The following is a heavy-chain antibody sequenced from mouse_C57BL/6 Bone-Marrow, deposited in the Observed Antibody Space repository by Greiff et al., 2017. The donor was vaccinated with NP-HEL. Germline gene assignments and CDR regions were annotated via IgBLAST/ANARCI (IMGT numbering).Heavy chain of an antibody. CDR3: ARGPDGYNYAMDY. J-gene: IGHJ4*01. CDR1: GFTFSDFY. V-gene: IGHV7-1*01. D-gene: IGHD2-3*01. Sequence: EVQVVESGGGLVQSGRSLRLSCATSGFTFSDFYMEWVRQAPGKGLEWIAASRNKANDYTTEYSASVKGRFIVSRDTFQSILYLQMNALRAEDTAIYYCARGPDGYNYAMDYWGQGTSVTVSS. CDR2: SRNKANDYTT.